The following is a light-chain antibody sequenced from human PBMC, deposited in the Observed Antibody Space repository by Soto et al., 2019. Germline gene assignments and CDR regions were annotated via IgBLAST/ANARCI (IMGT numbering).Light chain of an antibody. Sequence: DIQLTQSPSSLSASVGDRVTITCRASQNIGNSLNWYQQKPGKAPKLLIYGAFNLQSGVPSRFSGSGSGTDFTLTISSLQPEDFGTYYCQQSFSTPRTFGQGTKVDIK. CDR3: QQSFSTPRT. J-gene: IGKJ1*01. CDR2: GAF. V-gene: IGKV1-39*01. CDR1: QNIGNS.